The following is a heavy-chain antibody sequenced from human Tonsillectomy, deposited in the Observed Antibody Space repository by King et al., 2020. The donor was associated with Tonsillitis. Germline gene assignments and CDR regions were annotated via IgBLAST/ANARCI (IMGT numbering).Heavy chain of an antibody. CDR3: ARSEPPSAEWRNFDY. CDR1: GGSISSYY. CDR2: FYYIGST. D-gene: IGHD1-14*01. Sequence: HVQLQESGPGLVKPSETLSLTCTVSGGSISSYYWSWIRQSPGKGLEWIGYFYYIGSTNYNPSLKSRVTISVDTSKNQFSLKLSSVTAADTAVYYCARSEPPSAEWRNFDYWGQGTLVTVSS. J-gene: IGHJ4*02. V-gene: IGHV4-59*08.